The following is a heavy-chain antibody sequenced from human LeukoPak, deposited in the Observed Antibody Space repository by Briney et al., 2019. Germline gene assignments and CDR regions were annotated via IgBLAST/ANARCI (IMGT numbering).Heavy chain of an antibody. CDR2: ISGSGGST. Sequence: GGSLRLSCAASGFTFSSYGMSWVRQAPGQGLEWVSAISGSGGSTYYADSVKGRFTISRDNSKNTLYLQMNSLRAEDTAVYYCAKDPGSGWHLRRYYYYMDVWGKGTTVTISS. J-gene: IGHJ6*03. CDR1: GFTFSSYG. D-gene: IGHD6-19*01. V-gene: IGHV3-23*01. CDR3: AKDPGSGWHLRRYYYYMDV.